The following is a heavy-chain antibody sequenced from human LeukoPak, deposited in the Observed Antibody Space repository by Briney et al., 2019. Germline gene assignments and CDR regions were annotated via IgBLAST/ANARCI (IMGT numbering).Heavy chain of an antibody. CDR1: GGSISSGSYY. V-gene: IGHV4-61*02. D-gene: IGHD1-26*01. J-gene: IGHJ4*02. CDR2: IYTSGST. Sequence: PSETLSLTCTVSGGSISSGSYYWSWIRQPVGKGLEWIGRIYTSGSTNYNPSLKSRVTISVDTSKNQFSLKLSSVTAADTAVYYCARALPGSYTLYFDYWGQGTLVTVSS. CDR3: ARALPGSYTLYFDY.